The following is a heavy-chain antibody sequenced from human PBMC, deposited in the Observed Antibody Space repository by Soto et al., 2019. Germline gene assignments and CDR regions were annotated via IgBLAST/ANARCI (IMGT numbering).Heavy chain of an antibody. V-gene: IGHV1-69*06. J-gene: IGHJ4*02. CDR3: ARRIPNTYYYGSGLGVFDY. Sequence: VASVKVSCKASGGTFSSYAISWVRQAPGQGLEWMGGIIPIFGTANYAQKFQGRVTITADKSTSTAYMELSSLRSEDTAVYYCARRIPNTYYYGSGLGVFDYWGQGTLVTVSS. CDR2: IIPIFGTA. CDR1: GGTFSSYA. D-gene: IGHD3-10*01.